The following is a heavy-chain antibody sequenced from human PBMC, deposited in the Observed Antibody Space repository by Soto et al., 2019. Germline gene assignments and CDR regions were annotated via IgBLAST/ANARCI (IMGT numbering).Heavy chain of an antibody. Sequence: EVQLVESGGGLVKPGGSLRLSCAASGFIFSQYSMNWVRQAPGAGLEWVSSISSTGALMYYADSVKGRFTISRDDADNSLYLQMNSLRVEVTAVYYCAIDRLAWVIPFSGRIDYWGQGALVTVSS. CDR2: ISSTGALM. J-gene: IGHJ4*02. CDR3: AIDRLAWVIPFSGRIDY. V-gene: IGHV3-21*02. D-gene: IGHD3-16*02. CDR1: GFIFSQYS.